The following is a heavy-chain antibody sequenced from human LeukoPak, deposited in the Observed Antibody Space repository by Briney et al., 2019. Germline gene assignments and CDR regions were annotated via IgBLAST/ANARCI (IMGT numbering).Heavy chain of an antibody. CDR3: ARDRGGSYYGPGAFDI. CDR1: GFTFSSYA. J-gene: IGHJ3*02. D-gene: IGHD1-26*01. V-gene: IGHV3-23*01. CDR2: ISGSGGST. Sequence: GGSLRLSCAASGFTFSSYAMSWVRQAPGKGLEWVSAISGSGGSTYYADSVKGRFTISRDNSKNTLCLQMNSLRAEDTAVYYCARDRGGSYYGPGAFDIWGQGTMVTVSS.